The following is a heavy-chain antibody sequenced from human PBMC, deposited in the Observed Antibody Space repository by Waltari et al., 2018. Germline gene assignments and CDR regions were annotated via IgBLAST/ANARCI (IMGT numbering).Heavy chain of an antibody. CDR3: AKDLVGATRGAFDI. J-gene: IGHJ3*02. CDR1: GFTFDDYA. D-gene: IGHD1-26*01. Sequence: EVQLVESGGGLVQPGRSLRLSCAASGFTFDDYAMHWVRQAPGKGLEWVSGSSWNSGSIGYADSVKGRFTISRDNAKNSLYLQMNSLRAEDTALYYCAKDLVGATRGAFDIWGQGTMVTVSS. V-gene: IGHV3-9*01. CDR2: SSWNSGSI.